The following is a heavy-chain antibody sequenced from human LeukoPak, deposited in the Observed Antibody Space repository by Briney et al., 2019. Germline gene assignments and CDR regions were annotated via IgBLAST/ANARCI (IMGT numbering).Heavy chain of an antibody. Sequence: SETLSLTCTVSGGSISSYYWSWIRQPAGKGLEWIGRIYTSGTTSYNPSLKSPVTISVDTSKNQFSLKVISVTAADTAVYYCARVWTDAAGRNAFDIWGQGTMVTVSS. J-gene: IGHJ3*02. V-gene: IGHV4-4*07. D-gene: IGHD6-13*01. CDR3: ARVWTDAAGRNAFDI. CDR1: GGSISSYY. CDR2: IYTSGTT.